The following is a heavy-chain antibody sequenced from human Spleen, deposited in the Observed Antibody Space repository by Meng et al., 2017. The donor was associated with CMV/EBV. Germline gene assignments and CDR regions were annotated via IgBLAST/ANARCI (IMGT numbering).Heavy chain of an antibody. D-gene: IGHD3-22*01. CDR3: ARGTYYYDSSARYFDS. CDR2: MYYSGST. Sequence: SETLSLTCTVSGGSLSGYYWTWIRQPPGKGLEWIGFMYYSGSTNYNPSLRSRVSISAHTSNTQFSLKLSSVTAADTAMYYCARGTYYYDSSARYFDSWGQGTTVTVSS. V-gene: IGHV4-59*01. J-gene: IGHJ4*03. CDR1: GGSLSGYY.